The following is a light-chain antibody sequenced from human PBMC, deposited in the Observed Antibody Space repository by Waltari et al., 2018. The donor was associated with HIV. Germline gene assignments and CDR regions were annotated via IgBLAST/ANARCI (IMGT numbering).Light chain of an antibody. V-gene: IGKV3-15*01. CDR3: QQYKNWPWT. J-gene: IGKJ1*01. CDR1: QSVRST. CDR2: GAS. Sequence: IVMTQSPATLSVSPGERATLSCRASQSVRSTLALYQRKPGQAPSLLIYGASTRATGIPVRFSGSGSGTEFTLIISSLQSEDFAVYYCQQYKNWPWTFGQGTKVDVK.